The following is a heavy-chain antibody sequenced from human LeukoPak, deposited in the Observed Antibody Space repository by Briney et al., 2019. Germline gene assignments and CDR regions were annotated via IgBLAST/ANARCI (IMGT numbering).Heavy chain of an antibody. CDR3: ARAFYYDILTGSGMDV. V-gene: IGHV4-59*08. CDR1: GGSISSYY. Sequence: SETLSLTCTVSGGSISSYYWSWIRQPPGKGLEWIGYIYYSGSTNNNPSLKSRVTISVDTSKNQFSLKLSSVTAADTAVYYCARAFYYDILTGSGMDVWGQGTTVTVSS. CDR2: IYYSGST. J-gene: IGHJ6*02. D-gene: IGHD3-9*01.